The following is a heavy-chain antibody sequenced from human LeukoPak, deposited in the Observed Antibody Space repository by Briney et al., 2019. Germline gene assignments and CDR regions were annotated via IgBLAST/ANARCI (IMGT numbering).Heavy chain of an antibody. CDR2: LSHAGNT. CDR3: ARQGFRRFDP. Sequence: SETLSLTCSVSGDSVRNDFYYWGWIRQPPGKGLEWVACLSHAGNTWYNPSLESRLSISVDTSKNQFSLHLNSVTPEDTAVYYCARQGFRRFDPWGQGTLVTVSS. V-gene: IGHV4-39*01. D-gene: IGHD3-3*01. J-gene: IGHJ5*02. CDR1: GDSVRNDFYY.